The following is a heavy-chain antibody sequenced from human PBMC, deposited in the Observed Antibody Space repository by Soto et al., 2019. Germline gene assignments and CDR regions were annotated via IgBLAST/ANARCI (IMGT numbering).Heavy chain of an antibody. CDR2: ISSSSSYI. CDR1: GFTFSSYS. V-gene: IGHV3-21*01. D-gene: IGHD6-13*01. Sequence: EVPLVESGGGLVKPGGSLRLSCAASGFTFSSYSMNWVRQAPGKGLEWVSSISSSSSYIYYAGSVKGRFTISRDNPKNSLYLQMNSLRAQDTAVHYCARDYSRPYLDYWGQGTLVTVSS. J-gene: IGHJ4*02. CDR3: ARDYSRPYLDY.